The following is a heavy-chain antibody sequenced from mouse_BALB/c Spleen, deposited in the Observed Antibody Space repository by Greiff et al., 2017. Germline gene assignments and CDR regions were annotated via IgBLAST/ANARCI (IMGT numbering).Heavy chain of an antibody. CDR3: AKGVLRLPFDY. Sequence: QVQLKESGAELAKPGASVKMSCKASGYTFTSYWMHWVKQRPGQGLEWIGYINPSTGYTEYNQKFKDKATLTADKSSSTAYMQLSSLTSEDSAVYYCAKGVLRLPFDYWGQGTTLTVSS. V-gene: IGHV1-7*01. CDR2: INPSTGYT. J-gene: IGHJ2*01. CDR1: GYTFTSYW. D-gene: IGHD1-2*01.